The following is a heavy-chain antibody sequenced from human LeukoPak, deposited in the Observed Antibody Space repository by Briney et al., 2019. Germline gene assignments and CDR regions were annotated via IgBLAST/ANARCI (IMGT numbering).Heavy chain of an antibody. CDR2: LNEDGSAQ. CDR1: GFTFSNAR. J-gene: IGHJ4*02. Sequence: GSFRLSCAASGFTFSNARMNWVRQAPGKGLEWVANLNEDGSAQFYADSVKGRLTISRDNAKRSLYLQLNNLRVDDTAVYLCARSTGLKMDNWGQGTLVTVSS. CDR3: ARSTGLKMDN. D-gene: IGHD1-14*01. V-gene: IGHV3-7*01.